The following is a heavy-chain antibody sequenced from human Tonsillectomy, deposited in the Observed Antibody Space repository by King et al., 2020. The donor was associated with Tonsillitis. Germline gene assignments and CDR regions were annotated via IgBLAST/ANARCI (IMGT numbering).Heavy chain of an antibody. CDR2: ISGSGGST. J-gene: IGHJ6*02. CDR1: GFSFSSYA. D-gene: IGHD3-9*01. Sequence: QLVQSGGGLVQPGGSLRLSCAASGFSFSSYAMSWVRQAPGKGLEWVSAISGSGGSTFYAESVKGRFTISRDNSKKTLYLQMNSLRAEDTAVYYCAVTGVPNYYYYYGMDGGGQGTTVTAPS. V-gene: IGHV3-23*04. CDR3: AVTGVPNYYYYYGMDG.